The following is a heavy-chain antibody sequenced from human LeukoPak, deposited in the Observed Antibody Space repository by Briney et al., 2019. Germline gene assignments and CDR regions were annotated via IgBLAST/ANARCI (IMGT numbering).Heavy chain of an antibody. CDR2: IYYSGST. V-gene: IGHV4-39*01. CDR1: GGSISSSSYY. J-gene: IGHJ6*03. D-gene: IGHD3-16*02. CDR3: ARHSGMGYPYYYMDV. Sequence: SETLSLTCTVSGGSISSSSYYWGWIRQPPGKGLEWIGSIYYSGSTYYNPSLKSRVTISVDTSKNQFSLKLSSVTAADTAVYYCARHSGMGYPYYYMDVWGKGTTVTVSS.